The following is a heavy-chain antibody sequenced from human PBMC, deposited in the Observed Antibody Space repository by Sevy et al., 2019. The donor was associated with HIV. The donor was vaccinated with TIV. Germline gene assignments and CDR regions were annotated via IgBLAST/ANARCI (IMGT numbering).Heavy chain of an antibody. CDR3: ATQAGLAAAGSVFDY. Sequence: GGSLRLSCAASGFTFSDHYMEGVRQAPGKGLEWVCRTRNKADSDTTEYAEPVTGRFTISRDDSKNSLYLQMNSLKTEDTAVYYCATQAGLAAAGSVFDYWGQGTLVTVSS. CDR1: GFTFSDHY. V-gene: IGHV3-72*01. CDR2: TRNKADSDTT. D-gene: IGHD6-13*01. J-gene: IGHJ4*02.